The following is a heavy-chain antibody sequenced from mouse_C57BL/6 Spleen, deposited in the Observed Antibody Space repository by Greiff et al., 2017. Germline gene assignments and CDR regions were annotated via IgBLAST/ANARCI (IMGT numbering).Heavy chain of an antibody. CDR1: GFTFSRYA. Sequence: EVKLVESGGGLVKPGGSLKLSCAASGFTFSRYAMSWVRQTPEKRLEWVATISDGGSYTYYPDNVKGRFTISRDNAKNNLYLQMSHLKSEDTAMYYCAREGYFDYWGQGTTLTVAS. V-gene: IGHV5-4*03. J-gene: IGHJ2*01. CDR3: AREGYFDY. CDR2: ISDGGSYT.